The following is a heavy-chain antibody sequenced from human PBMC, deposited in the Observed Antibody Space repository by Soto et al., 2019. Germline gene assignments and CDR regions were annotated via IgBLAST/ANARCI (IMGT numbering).Heavy chain of an antibody. D-gene: IGHD5-18*01. CDR1: GGSFSGYY. CDR3: ASQGDVDTAMVDYYYGMDV. Sequence: KPSETLSLTCAVYGGSFSGYYWSWIRQPPGKGLEWIGEINHSGSTNYNPSLKSRVTISVDTSKNQFSLKLSSVTAADTAVYYCASQGDVDTAMVDYYYGMDVWGQGTTVTVSS. J-gene: IGHJ6*02. CDR2: INHSGST. V-gene: IGHV4-34*01.